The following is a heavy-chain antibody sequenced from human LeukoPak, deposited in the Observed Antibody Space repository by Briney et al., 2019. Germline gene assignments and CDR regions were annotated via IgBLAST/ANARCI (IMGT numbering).Heavy chain of an antibody. Sequence: LPGGSLRLSCAASGFTFSSYAMSWVRQAPGKGLEWVSAISGSGGSTYYADSVKGRFTISRDNSKNTLYLQMNSLRAEDTAVYYCAKIKGSSGWSFDYWGQGTLVTVSS. D-gene: IGHD6-19*01. J-gene: IGHJ4*02. CDR3: AKIKGSSGWSFDY. CDR2: ISGSGGST. CDR1: GFTFSSYA. V-gene: IGHV3-23*01.